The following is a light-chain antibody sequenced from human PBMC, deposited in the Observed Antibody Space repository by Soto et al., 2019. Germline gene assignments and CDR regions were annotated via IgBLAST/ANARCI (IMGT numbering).Light chain of an antibody. V-gene: IGKV1-39*01. J-gene: IGKJ3*01. CDR2: AAS. Sequence: DLQMTQSPSSLSASVGDRVTITCRASQSISSYLNWYQQKPGKAPKLLIYAASSLQSGVPSRFSGSGSRTDFTLTISSLQPEDFATYYCQQSYSTPFTFGPGTKVDIK. CDR3: QQSYSTPFT. CDR1: QSISSY.